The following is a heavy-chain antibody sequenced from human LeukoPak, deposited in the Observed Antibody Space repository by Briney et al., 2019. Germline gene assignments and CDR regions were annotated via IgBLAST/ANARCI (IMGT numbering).Heavy chain of an antibody. D-gene: IGHD3-22*01. CDR3: ARDYYDSSGYRNG. CDR1: GGTFSSYA. J-gene: IGHJ4*02. CDR2: IIPIFGTA. V-gene: IGHV1-69*13. Sequence: ASVKVSCKASGGTFSSYAISWVRQAPGQGLEWMGGIIPIFGTANYAQKFQGRVTITADETTSTAYMELSSLRSEDTAVYYCARDYYDSSGYRNGWGQGTLVTVSS.